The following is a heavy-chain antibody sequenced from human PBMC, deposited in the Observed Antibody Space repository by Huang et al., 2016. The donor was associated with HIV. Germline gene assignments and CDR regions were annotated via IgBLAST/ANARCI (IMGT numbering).Heavy chain of an antibody. CDR2: ISAYNGHT. Sequence: QVQLVQSGAEVKKPGASVKVSCKASGYTFTSYGISWVRQAPGQGLEGMGWISAYNGHTSYAQNAQGRDTMTTDTSPGTSYMELKGQRSDETAVYYCARDQGGNSRSRVGWFDPWGQETLVTVSS. J-gene: IGHJ5*02. V-gene: IGHV1-18*01. CDR1: GYTFTSYG. D-gene: IGHD1-26*01. CDR3: ARDQGGNSRSRVGWFDP.